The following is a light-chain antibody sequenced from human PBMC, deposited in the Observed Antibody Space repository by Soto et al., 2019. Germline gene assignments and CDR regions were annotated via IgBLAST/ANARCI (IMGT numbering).Light chain of an antibody. CDR1: QRVNSNY. Sequence: EIVLTQSPATLSLSPRERATLSCRASQRVNSNYVAWYHHKPGQAPRLLFYGASHRATGTPDRFSGSGSGTDFTLTISRLEPEDFAVYYFQKYGNSHQTFGQGTNVEI. J-gene: IGKJ1*01. CDR2: GAS. CDR3: QKYGNSHQT. V-gene: IGKV3-20*01.